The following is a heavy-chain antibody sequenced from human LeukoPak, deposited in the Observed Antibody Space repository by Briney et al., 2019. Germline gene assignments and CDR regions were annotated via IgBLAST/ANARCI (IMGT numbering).Heavy chain of an antibody. Sequence: GGSLRLSCAASGFTFSDYYMNWIRQAPGKGLEWVSSISTSSSYIYYADSVKGRFTISRDNARNSLYLQMNSLRAEDTAVYYCARERLGGYNGSGSYEVNWFDPWGQGTRVTVSS. D-gene: IGHD3-10*01. CDR1: GFTFSDYY. V-gene: IGHV3-21*04. J-gene: IGHJ5*02. CDR3: ARERLGGYNGSGSYEVNWFDP. CDR2: ISTSSSYI.